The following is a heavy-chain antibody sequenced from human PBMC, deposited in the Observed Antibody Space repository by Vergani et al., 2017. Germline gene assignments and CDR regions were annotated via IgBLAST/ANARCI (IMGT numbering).Heavy chain of an antibody. Sequence: QVQLVESGGGVVQPGGSLRLSCAASGFTFNSYGMHWVRQAPGKGLEWVASIWSDESRRYYGDSMEGPFTISRDKSKNTLSLQMNSLTAEDTAIYYCAGPQGTSAYYYGGFDYWDQGILVTVSS. D-gene: IGHD3-22*01. CDR2: IWSDESRR. J-gene: IGHJ4*02. CDR1: GFTFNSYG. CDR3: AGPQGTSAYYYGGFDY. V-gene: IGHV3-33*01.